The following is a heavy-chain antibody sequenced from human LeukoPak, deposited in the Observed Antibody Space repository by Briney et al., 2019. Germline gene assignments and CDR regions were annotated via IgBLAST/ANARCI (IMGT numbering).Heavy chain of an antibody. J-gene: IGHJ4*02. CDR2: IYTSGST. Sequence: SETLSLTCTVSGRSVSSYYWNWIRQPAGRGLEWIGRIYTSGSTSYNSPLKSRVTMSVDTSKNQFSLKLNSVTAADAAVYYCARDVGGYNYGYSLDYWGQGTLVSVSS. CDR3: ARDVGGYNYGYSLDY. V-gene: IGHV4-4*07. CDR1: GRSVSSYY. D-gene: IGHD5-18*01.